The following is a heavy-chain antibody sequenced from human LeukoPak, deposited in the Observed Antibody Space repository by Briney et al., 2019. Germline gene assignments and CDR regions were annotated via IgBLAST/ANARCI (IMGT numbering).Heavy chain of an antibody. J-gene: IGHJ6*02. CDR2: ISGSGGST. V-gene: IGHV3-23*01. CDR1: GFTFSSYA. Sequence: GGSLRLSCAASGFTFSSYAMSWVRQAPGKGLEWVSAISGSGGSTYYADSVKGRFTISRDNSKNTLYLQMNSLRAEDTAVYYCAKAYCSSTSCQSYYYYGMDVWGQGTTVTVSS. CDR3: AKAYCSSTSCQSYYYYGMDV. D-gene: IGHD2-2*01.